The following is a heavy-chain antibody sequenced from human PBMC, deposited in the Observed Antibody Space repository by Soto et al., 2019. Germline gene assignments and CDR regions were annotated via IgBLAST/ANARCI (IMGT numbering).Heavy chain of an antibody. CDR2: ISSGSAYI. CDR1: TFSMYS. CDR3: ARDQGGSYDSWFDP. D-gene: IGHD1-26*01. J-gene: IGHJ5*02. Sequence: EVQVVESGGGLVKPGGSLRLSCTFTFSMYSMNWVRQAPGKVLEWVASISSGSAYIKYAESVKGRFTISRDNAKNSLQLQMNSLRAEDTAIYHCARDQGGSYDSWFDPWGQGTLVTVSS. V-gene: IGHV3-21*06.